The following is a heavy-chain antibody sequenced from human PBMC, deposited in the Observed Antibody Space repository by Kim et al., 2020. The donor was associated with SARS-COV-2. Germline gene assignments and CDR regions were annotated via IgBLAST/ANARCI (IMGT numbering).Heavy chain of an antibody. D-gene: IGHD6-19*01. J-gene: IGHJ4*02. CDR3: ARCSVAVPGDDF. Sequence: GGSLRLSCVTSGFTFSNYWMSWVRQAPGKGLEWVANIKESGSEKYYVDSVRGRFTISRDNARNSLYLQMSSLRVEDTAVYYCARCSVAVPGDDFWGQGILVTVSS. CDR1: GFTFSNYW. CDR2: IKESGSEK. V-gene: IGHV3-7*03.